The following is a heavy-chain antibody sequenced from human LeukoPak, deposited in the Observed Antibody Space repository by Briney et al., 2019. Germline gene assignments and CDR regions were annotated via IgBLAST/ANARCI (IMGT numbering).Heavy chain of an antibody. J-gene: IGHJ6*02. Sequence: ASVKVSCKASGYTFTGYYMHWVRQAPGQGLEWMGWINPNSGGTNSAQNFQGRVTMTRDTSFSTAYMELSRLRSDDTAVYYCARDIVVVPAPISTLGGMDVWGQGTTVTVSS. V-gene: IGHV1-2*02. CDR2: INPNSGGT. CDR1: GYTFTGYY. D-gene: IGHD2-2*02. CDR3: ARDIVVVPAPISTLGGMDV.